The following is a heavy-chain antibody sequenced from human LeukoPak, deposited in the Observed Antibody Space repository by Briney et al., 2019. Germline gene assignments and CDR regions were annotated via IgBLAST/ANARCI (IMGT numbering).Heavy chain of an antibody. D-gene: IGHD3-10*01. CDR1: GGSFSGYY. Sequence: PSETLSLTCAVYGGSFSGYYWSWIRQPPGKGLEWIGEINHSGSTNYNPSLKSRVTISVDTSKNQFSLKLSSVTAADTAVYYCARGRIWFGELSPLTYFDYWGQGTLVTVSS. V-gene: IGHV4-34*01. J-gene: IGHJ4*02. CDR2: INHSGST. CDR3: ARGRIWFGELSPLTYFDY.